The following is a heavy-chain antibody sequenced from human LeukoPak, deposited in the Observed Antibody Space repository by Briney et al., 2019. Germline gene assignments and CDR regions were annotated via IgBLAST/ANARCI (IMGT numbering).Heavy chain of an antibody. D-gene: IGHD1-26*01. CDR2: IRFDGSTQ. J-gene: IGHJ4*02. CDR3: ATETRGSYSEY. Sequence: GGSLRLSSTASGFTFSSSGMNWVRQAPGKGLEWVAFIRFDGSTQYYADSVKGRFTVSRDNSKNTLYLQMNSLRDEDTAVYYCATETRGSYSEYWGQGTLLTVSS. CDR1: GFTFSSSG. V-gene: IGHV3-30*02.